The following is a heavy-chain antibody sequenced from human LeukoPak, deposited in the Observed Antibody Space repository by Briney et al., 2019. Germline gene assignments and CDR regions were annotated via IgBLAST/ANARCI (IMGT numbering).Heavy chain of an antibody. CDR3: ARDRVGYSGYDSSSYYYYYMDV. V-gene: IGHV1-69*13. CDR1: GGTFGSFGSHS. CDR2: IIPVFDTP. D-gene: IGHD5-12*01. Sequence: ASVKVSCKASGGTFGSFGSHSIMWVRQAPGQGLEWMGVIIPVFDTPIYAEKFQGRVTITADESTSTAYMELSSLRSEDTAVYYCARDRVGYSGYDSSSYYYYYMDVWGKGTTVTISS. J-gene: IGHJ6*03.